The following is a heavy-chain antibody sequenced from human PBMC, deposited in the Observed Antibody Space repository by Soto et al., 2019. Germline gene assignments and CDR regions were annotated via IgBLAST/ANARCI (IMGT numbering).Heavy chain of an antibody. Sequence: SETLSLTCTVSGGSISSYYWSWIRQPAGKGLEWLGRIYTSGSTNYNPPLKSRVTMSVDTSKNQFSLKLSSVTAADTAVYYCARDPGTKYCTNGVCYGHFDYWGQGTLVAVSS. CDR3: ARDPGTKYCTNGVCYGHFDY. CDR1: GGSISSYY. D-gene: IGHD2-8*01. V-gene: IGHV4-4*07. J-gene: IGHJ4*02. CDR2: IYTSGST.